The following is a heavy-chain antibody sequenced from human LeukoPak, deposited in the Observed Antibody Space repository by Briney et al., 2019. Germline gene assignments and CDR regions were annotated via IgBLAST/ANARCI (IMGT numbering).Heavy chain of an antibody. Sequence: ATVKVSCKASGYTFTSYGISWVRQAPGQGLEWMGWISAYNGNTNYAQKLQGRVTMTTDTSTSTAYMELRSLRSGDTAVYYCARAEEYDYVWGSYRYPSDRIDYWGQGTLVTVSS. D-gene: IGHD3-16*02. J-gene: IGHJ4*02. V-gene: IGHV1-18*01. CDR2: ISAYNGNT. CDR3: ARAEEYDYVWGSYRYPSDRIDY. CDR1: GYTFTSYG.